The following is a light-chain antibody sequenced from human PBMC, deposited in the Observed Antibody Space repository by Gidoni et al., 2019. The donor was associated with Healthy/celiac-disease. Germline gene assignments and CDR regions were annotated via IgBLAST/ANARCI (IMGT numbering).Light chain of an antibody. J-gene: IGKJ3*01. CDR2: GAS. CDR1: QSVSSSD. CDR3: QQYGSSPFT. V-gene: IGKV3-20*01. Sequence: EIVLTPSPGTLSLSPGERATLSCRASQSVSSSDLAWYQQKPGQAPRLLIYGASSRATGIPDRFSGSGSGTDFTLTISRLEPEDFAVYYCQQYGSSPFTFGPGTKVDIK.